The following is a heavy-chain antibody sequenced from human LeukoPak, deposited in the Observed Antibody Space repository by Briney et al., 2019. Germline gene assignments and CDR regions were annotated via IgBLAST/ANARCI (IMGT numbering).Heavy chain of an antibody. J-gene: IGHJ4*02. CDR2: INHSGST. CDR1: GGSFSGYY. Sequence: SETLSLTCAVYGGSFSGYYWSWIRQPPGKGLEWIGEINHSGSTNYNPSLKSRVTISVDTSKNQFSLKLSSVTAADTAVYYCAGLPRAGSNDYWGQGTLSPSPQ. D-gene: IGHD3-10*01. CDR3: AGLPRAGSNDY. V-gene: IGHV4-34*01.